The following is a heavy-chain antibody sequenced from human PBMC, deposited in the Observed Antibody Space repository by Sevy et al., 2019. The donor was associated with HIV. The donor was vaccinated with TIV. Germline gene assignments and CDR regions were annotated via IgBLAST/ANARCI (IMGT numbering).Heavy chain of an antibody. CDR2: ISGSGGST. CDR3: AKDRVSSGWYQYFQH. Sequence: GGSLRLSCAASGFTFSSYAMSWVRQAPGKGLEWVSAISGSGGSTYYADSVKGRFTISRDNSKNTLYLQMNSLRAEDTALYYCAKDRVSSGWYQYFQHWGQGTLVTVSS. V-gene: IGHV3-23*01. J-gene: IGHJ1*01. CDR1: GFTFSSYA. D-gene: IGHD6-19*01.